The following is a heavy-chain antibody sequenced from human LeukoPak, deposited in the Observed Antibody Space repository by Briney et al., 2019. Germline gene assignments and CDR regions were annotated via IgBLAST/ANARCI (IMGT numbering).Heavy chain of an antibody. CDR1: GFTFDDYG. D-gene: IGHD4-17*01. Sequence: PGGSLRLSCAASGFTFDDYGMSWVRQAPGKGLEWVSGIRNGGSTGYADSVKGRFTISRDNAKNSLYLQMNSLRAEDTAFYYCAREDTTVTTLDYWGQGTLVTVSS. CDR3: AREDTTVTTLDY. CDR2: IRNGGST. V-gene: IGHV3-20*04. J-gene: IGHJ4*02.